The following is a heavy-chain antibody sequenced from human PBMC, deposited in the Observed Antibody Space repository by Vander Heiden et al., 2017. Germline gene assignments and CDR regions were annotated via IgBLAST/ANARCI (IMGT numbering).Heavy chain of an antibody. CDR1: GYTFNGYH. Sequence: QVHLVQSGAEVKKPGASVKVSCKASGYTFNGYHMHWVRQAPGQGLEWMGLINPKSGGKKYAQKCQGRVIMTRDTSINTAYMELSRLRSDDTAIYFCAKDRVYCSTSSCYAYYYGMDVWGQGTTVTVSS. D-gene: IGHD2-2*01. CDR3: AKDRVYCSTSSCYAYYYGMDV. V-gene: IGHV1-2*02. J-gene: IGHJ6*02. CDR2: INPKSGGK.